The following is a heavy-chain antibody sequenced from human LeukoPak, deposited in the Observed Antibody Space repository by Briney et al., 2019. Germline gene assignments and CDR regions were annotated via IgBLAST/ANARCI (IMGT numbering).Heavy chain of an antibody. CDR3: ARHVVDYNAFDI. CDR2: IYYSGST. Sequence: SETLSLTCAVSGGSISSGGYSWSWIRQPPGKGLEWIGYIYYSGSTYYNPSLKSRVTISVDTSKNQFSLKLSSVTAADTAVYYCARHVVDYNAFDIWGQGTMVTVSS. V-gene: IGHV4-30-2*03. J-gene: IGHJ3*02. D-gene: IGHD2-21*01. CDR1: GGSISSGGYS.